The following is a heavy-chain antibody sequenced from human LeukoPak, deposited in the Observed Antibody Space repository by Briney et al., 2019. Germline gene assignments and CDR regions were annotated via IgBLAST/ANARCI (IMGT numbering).Heavy chain of an antibody. D-gene: IGHD3-16*02. CDR3: ARCHNGYTWGSSRP. CDR2: INPNSGGT. V-gene: IGHV1-2*02. CDR1: GYTFTDYY. J-gene: IGHJ5*02. Sequence: ASVKVACKASGYTFTDYYMHWVRQPPGQGLEWMGWINPNSGGTNYAQKFQGRVTMTRDTSISTAYMELSRLRSDDTAVFYCARCHNGYTWGSSRPWGQGTLVTVSS.